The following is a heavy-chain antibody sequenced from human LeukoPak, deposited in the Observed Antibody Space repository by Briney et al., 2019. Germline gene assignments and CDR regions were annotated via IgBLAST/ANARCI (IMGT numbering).Heavy chain of an antibody. D-gene: IGHD2-21*01. CDR3: AKDTTESLIVVIVSFDY. J-gene: IGHJ4*02. V-gene: IGHV3-23*01. CDR1: GLIFRNFV. Sequence: GGSLRISCTASGLIFRNFVMTWVRQAPGKGLEWVSGISGSGGKTYYADSVKGRFTISRDNSKSTVYLQMNGLRAEDTATYYCAKDTTESLIVVIVSFDYWGQGALVTVSS. CDR2: ISGSGGKT.